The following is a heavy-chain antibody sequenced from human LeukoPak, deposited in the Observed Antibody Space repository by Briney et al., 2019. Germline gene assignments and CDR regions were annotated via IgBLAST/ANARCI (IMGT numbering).Heavy chain of an antibody. V-gene: IGHV3-9*03. CDR3: AKGGYSSSWTYVEY. Sequence: GGSLRLSCAASGFTFDDYAMHWVRQAPGKGLEWVSGLSWNSGSIGYADSVKGRFTISRDNAKNSLYLQMNSLKTEDMALYYCAKGGYSSSWTYVEYWGQGTLVTVSS. D-gene: IGHD6-13*01. J-gene: IGHJ4*02. CDR1: GFTFDDYA. CDR2: LSWNSGSI.